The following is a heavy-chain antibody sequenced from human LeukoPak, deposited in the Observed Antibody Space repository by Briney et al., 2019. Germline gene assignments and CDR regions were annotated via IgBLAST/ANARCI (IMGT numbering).Heavy chain of an antibody. V-gene: IGHV4-4*02. CDR2: IYHSGGT. CDR3: ARSITMVRGVIIMFDP. Sequence: KPSETLSLTCGVSGGSISSNNWWSWLRQPPGEGLEWIGEIYHSGGTNYNPSLKSRVTISVDTSKNQFSLKLSSVTAADTAVYYCARSITMVRGVIIMFDPWGQGTLVTVSS. D-gene: IGHD3-10*01. J-gene: IGHJ5*02. CDR1: GGSISSNNW.